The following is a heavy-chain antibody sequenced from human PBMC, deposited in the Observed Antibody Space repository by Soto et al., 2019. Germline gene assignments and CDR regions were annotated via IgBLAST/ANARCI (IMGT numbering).Heavy chain of an antibody. Sequence: GGSLRLSCAASGFTFSSYWMSWVRQAPGKGLEWVANIKQDGSEKYYVDSVKGRFTISRDNAENSLYLQMNSLRAEDTAVYYCAREIRIVVVVAATRRNYYYYYMDVWGKGTTVTVSS. J-gene: IGHJ6*03. CDR2: IKQDGSEK. D-gene: IGHD2-15*01. CDR1: GFTFSSYW. CDR3: AREIRIVVVVAATRRNYYYYYMDV. V-gene: IGHV3-7*01.